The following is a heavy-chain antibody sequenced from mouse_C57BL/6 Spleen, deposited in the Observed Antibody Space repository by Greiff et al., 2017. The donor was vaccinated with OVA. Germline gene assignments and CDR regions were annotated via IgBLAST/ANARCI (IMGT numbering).Heavy chain of an antibody. CDR1: GYSFTSYY. V-gene: IGHV1-66*01. J-gene: IGHJ4*01. D-gene: IGHD3-2*02. Sequence: VQLQESGPELVKPGASVKISCKASGYSFTSYYIHWVKQRPGQGLEWIGWIYPGSGNTKYNEKFKGKATLTADTSSSTAYMQLSSLTSEDSAVYYCAAQATLYAMDYWGQGTSVTVSS. CDR3: AAQATLYAMDY. CDR2: IYPGSGNT.